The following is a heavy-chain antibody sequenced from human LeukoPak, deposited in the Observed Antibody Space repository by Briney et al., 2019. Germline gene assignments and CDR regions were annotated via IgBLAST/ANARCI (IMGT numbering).Heavy chain of an antibody. J-gene: IGHJ6*02. V-gene: IGHV1-2*02. CDR2: INPNSGGT. CDR1: GYTFTGYY. D-gene: IGHD5-18*01. CDR3: ARDQESRYSYGSPLDYYYGMDV. Sequence: GASVKVSCKASGYTFTGYYMHWVRQAPGQGLEWMGWINPNSGGTNYAQKFQGRVTMTRDTSISTAYMELSRLRSDDTAVYHCARDQESRYSYGSPLDYYYGMDVWGQGTTVTVSS.